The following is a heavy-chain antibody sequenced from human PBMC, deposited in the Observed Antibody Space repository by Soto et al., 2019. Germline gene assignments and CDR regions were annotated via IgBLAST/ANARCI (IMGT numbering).Heavy chain of an antibody. CDR2: INHLGSI. V-gene: IGHV4-34*01. Sequence: SEILSLTCVVSGGSLSDYFWSWIRQPPGMALEWIGEINHLGSINYNPSLKSRVTISVDTSKNQFSLKLSSVTAADTAVYYCARLVPGLRYKVTYHFDYWGQGTLVTVSS. CDR1: GGSLSDYF. J-gene: IGHJ4*02. D-gene: IGHD3-9*01. CDR3: ARLVPGLRYKVTYHFDY.